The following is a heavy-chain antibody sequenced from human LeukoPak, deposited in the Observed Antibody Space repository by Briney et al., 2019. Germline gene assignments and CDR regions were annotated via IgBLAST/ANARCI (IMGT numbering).Heavy chain of an antibody. CDR1: GYSISSGYY. CDR2: IHHSGST. D-gene: IGHD3-10*01. Sequence: PSETLSLTCTVSGYSISSGYYWGWIRQPPGKGLEWIGSIHHSGSTYYNPSLKSRVTISVDTSKNQFSLKLSSVTAADTAVYYCARVPDYYGSGSPDYWGQGTLVTVSS. J-gene: IGHJ4*02. V-gene: IGHV4-38-2*02. CDR3: ARVPDYYGSGSPDY.